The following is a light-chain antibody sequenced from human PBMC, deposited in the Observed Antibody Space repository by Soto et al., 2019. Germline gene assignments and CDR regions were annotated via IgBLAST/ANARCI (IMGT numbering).Light chain of an antibody. V-gene: IGLV1-47*01. J-gene: IGLJ3*02. CDR3: AAWDDSLSGWV. CDR2: RNN. CDR1: SSNIGSNY. Sequence: QSVLTQPPSASVTPGQRVTISCSGSSSNIGSNYVFWYQQFPGTAPKLVIYRNNQRPSGVPDRFSGSKSGTSASLAISGLRSEDEADYYCAAWDDSLSGWVFGGGTKLTVL.